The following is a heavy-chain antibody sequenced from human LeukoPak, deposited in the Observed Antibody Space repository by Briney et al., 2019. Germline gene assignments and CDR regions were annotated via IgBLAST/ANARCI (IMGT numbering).Heavy chain of an antibody. Sequence: PSGTLSLTCAVSGGSISSNNWWGWVRQPPGKGLEWIGEIYHSGSPNYNPSLKSRVTISVDTSKNQFSLKLSSVTAADTAVYYCARRVIAASDWFDPWGQGTLVTVSS. CDR3: ARRVIAASDWFDP. J-gene: IGHJ5*02. CDR1: GGSISSNNW. CDR2: IYHSGSP. V-gene: IGHV4-4*02. D-gene: IGHD6-6*01.